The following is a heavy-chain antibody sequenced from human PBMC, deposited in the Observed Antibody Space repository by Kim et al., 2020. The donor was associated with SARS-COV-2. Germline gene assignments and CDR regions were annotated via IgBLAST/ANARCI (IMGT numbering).Heavy chain of an antibody. CDR2: ISNSGGMR. CDR1: GFIFSNHE. Sequence: GGSLRLSCAGSGFIFSNHEMNWVRQAPGKGLEWVSYISNSGGMRSYADSVKGRFIISRDNAKNSVYLQMNSLRVDDTAVYYCAKDACSDQTCYSEDAFDVWGEGTMVTVSS. V-gene: IGHV3-48*03. CDR3: AKDACSDQTCYSEDAFDV. D-gene: IGHD2-15*01. J-gene: IGHJ3*01.